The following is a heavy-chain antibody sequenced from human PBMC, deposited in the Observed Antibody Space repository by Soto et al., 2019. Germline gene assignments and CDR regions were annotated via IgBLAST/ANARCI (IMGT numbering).Heavy chain of an antibody. Sequence: QVQLQQWGAGLLKPSETLSLTCAVYGGSFSGYYWSWIRQPPGKGLEWIGEINHSGSTNYNPSLKSRVTISVDTSKNQFSLKLSSVTAADTAVYYCARGESWGGGSCCCYWGQGTLVTVSS. V-gene: IGHV4-34*01. CDR3: ARGESWGGGSCCCY. CDR2: INHSGST. CDR1: GGSFSGYY. J-gene: IGHJ4*02. D-gene: IGHD2-15*01.